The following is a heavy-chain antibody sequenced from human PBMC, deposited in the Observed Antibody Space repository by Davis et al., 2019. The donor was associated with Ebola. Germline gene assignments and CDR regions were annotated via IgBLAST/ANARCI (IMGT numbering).Heavy chain of an antibody. D-gene: IGHD3-10*01. CDR3: AKEESSGSYNDY. J-gene: IGHJ4*02. V-gene: IGHV3-23*01. CDR1: GFTFSTND. CDR2: ISDSGDSP. Sequence: GESLKISCAASGFTFSTNDMNWVRQAPGKGLEWVSSISDSGDSPNYAGSVKGRFTISRDNSKNTLFLQMNSLRAADTAFYYCAKEESSGSYNDYWGQGTLVTVSS.